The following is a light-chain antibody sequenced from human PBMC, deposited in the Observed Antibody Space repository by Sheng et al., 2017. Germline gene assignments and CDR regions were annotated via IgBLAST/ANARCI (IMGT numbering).Light chain of an antibody. J-gene: IGLJ3*02. CDR1: SSNIGAGSD. V-gene: IGLV1-40*01. CDR2: DDN. Sequence: QSVLTQPPSVSGAPGQRVTISCTGSSSNIGAGSDVHWYQQFPGTAPKLLISDDNNRPSGVPDRFSGSKSGASASLAITGLQAEDEADYYCQSYDSSLSVWVFGGGTKLTVL. CDR3: QSYDSSLSVWV.